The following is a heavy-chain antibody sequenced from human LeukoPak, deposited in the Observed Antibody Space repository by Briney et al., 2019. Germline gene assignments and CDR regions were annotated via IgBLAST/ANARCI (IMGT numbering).Heavy chain of an antibody. V-gene: IGHV4-4*02. D-gene: IGHD3-10*01. CDR3: ARDPGVRGVSGWFDP. CDR2: IYHSGNT. CDR1: GGSISSGNW. Sequence: PSETLSLTCAVSGGSISSGNWWSWVRQPPGKGLEWIGEIYHSGNTNYNPSLKSRVTISVDKSKNHFSLNLNSVTAADTAVYYCARDPGVRGVSGWFDPWGQGTLVTVSS. J-gene: IGHJ5*02.